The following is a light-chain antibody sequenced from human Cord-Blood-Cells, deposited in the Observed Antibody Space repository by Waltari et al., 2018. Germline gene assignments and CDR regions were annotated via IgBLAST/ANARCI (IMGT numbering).Light chain of an antibody. CDR3: QQRSNWPPLN. CDR1: QSVSSY. CDR2: DAS. Sequence: EIVLTQSPATLSLSPGERATLSCRASQSVSSYLAWYQQKPGQAPRLLIYDASNRATGIPARFSGSGSGTHFTLTIGSREPEDFAVYYCQQRSNWPPLNFGGGTKVEIK. J-gene: IGKJ4*01. V-gene: IGKV3-11*01.